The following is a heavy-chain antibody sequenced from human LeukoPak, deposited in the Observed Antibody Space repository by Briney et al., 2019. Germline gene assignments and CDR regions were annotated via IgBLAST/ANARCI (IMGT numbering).Heavy chain of an antibody. Sequence: GGTLRLSCAASGFTYSNYVMSWVRQPPGMGLDWVSTISASGGSAYYADSVKGRFTISRDNSKNTVYLQMSSLRAEDTAVYYCARQEIGLRSFDPWGQGTLVTVSS. J-gene: IGHJ5*02. CDR2: ISASGGSA. CDR1: GFTYSNYV. V-gene: IGHV3-23*01. CDR3: ARQEIGLRSFDP. D-gene: IGHD3/OR15-3a*01.